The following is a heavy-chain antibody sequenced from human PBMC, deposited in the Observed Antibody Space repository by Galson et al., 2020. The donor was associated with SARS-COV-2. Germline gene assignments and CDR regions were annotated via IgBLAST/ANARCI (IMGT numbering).Heavy chain of an antibody. J-gene: IGHJ2*01. CDR2: ISYRGRT. Sequence: PETLSLTCTVSGGSMSSSTYYWGWIRQPPGKGLDWIGTISYRGRTYYNPSLKRRVTISVDVSQSHFSLKLTSLTAADTAVYFCARGYCTSTSCFTEEVGAVDFDRWDRGTLGSVSS. D-gene: IGHD2-2*02. CDR1: GGSMSSSTYY. CDR3: ARGYCTSTSCFTEEVGAVDFDR. V-gene: IGHV4-39*07.